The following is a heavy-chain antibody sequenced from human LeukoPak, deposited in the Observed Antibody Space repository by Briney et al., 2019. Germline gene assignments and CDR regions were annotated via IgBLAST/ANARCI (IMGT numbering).Heavy chain of an antibody. CDR2: IIPILGIA. CDR1: GGTFSSYA. V-gene: IGHV1-69*04. Sequence: GASVKVSCKASGGTFSSYAISWVRQAPGQGLEWMGRIIPILGIANYAQKFQGRVTITADKSTSTAYMELSSLRSEDTAVYYCARESGAWLRFSALDYWGQGTLVTVSS. D-gene: IGHD5-12*01. CDR3: ARESGAWLRFSALDY. J-gene: IGHJ4*02.